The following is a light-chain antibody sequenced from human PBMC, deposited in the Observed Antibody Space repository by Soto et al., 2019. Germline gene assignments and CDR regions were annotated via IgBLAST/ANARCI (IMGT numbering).Light chain of an antibody. J-gene: IGLJ1*01. CDR2: DVS. Sequence: QSVLTQPASVSGSPGQSITISCTGTSSDVGAYEYVSWYQQHPGKAPKLLIYDVSNRPSGVSTRFSGSKSGNTASLTISGLQAEDEGDYYCTSYTTRRLYVFGNGTKVTVL. CDR3: TSYTTRRLYV. V-gene: IGLV2-14*03. CDR1: SSDVGAYEY.